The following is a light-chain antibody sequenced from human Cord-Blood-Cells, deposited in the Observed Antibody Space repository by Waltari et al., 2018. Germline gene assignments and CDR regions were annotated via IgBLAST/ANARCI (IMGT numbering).Light chain of an antibody. V-gene: IGKV1-5*03. CDR2: KAS. CDR1: ASISSW. J-gene: IGKJ3*01. CDR3: QQYNSHLFP. Sequence: DIQMTQSPSTLSASVGDRVTITCRASASISSWLAWYQQKPGKAPKLLIYKASSLESGVARRFSGSGSGTEFTLTTSSLQPYDFASYYCQQYNSHLFPCGPGTKVDIK.